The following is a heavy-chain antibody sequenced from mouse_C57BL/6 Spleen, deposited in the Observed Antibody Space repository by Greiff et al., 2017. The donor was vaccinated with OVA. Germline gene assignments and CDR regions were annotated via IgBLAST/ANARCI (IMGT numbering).Heavy chain of an antibody. J-gene: IGHJ3*01. CDR2: IDPETGGT. Sequence: VKLMESGAELVRPGASVTLSCKASGYTFTDYEMHWVKQTPVHGLEWIGAIDPETGGTAYNQKFKGKAILTADKSSSTAYMELRSLTSEDSAVYYCTRSHYGNYGFAYWGQGTLVTVSA. CDR3: TRSHYGNYGFAY. D-gene: IGHD2-1*01. V-gene: IGHV1-15*01. CDR1: GYTFTDYE.